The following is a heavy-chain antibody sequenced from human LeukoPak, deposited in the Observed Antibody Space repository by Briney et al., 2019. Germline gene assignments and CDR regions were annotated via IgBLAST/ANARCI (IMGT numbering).Heavy chain of an antibody. CDR3: ARTTYDAFDI. D-gene: IGHD1-14*01. CDR1: GGSISSYY. CDR2: IYYSGST. V-gene: IGHV4-59*12. J-gene: IGHJ3*02. Sequence: TETLSLTCTVSGGSISSYYWSWIRQPPGKGLEWIGYIYYSGSTNYNPSLKSRVTISVDTSKNQFSLKLSSVTAADTAVYYCARTTYDAFDIWGQGTMVTVSS.